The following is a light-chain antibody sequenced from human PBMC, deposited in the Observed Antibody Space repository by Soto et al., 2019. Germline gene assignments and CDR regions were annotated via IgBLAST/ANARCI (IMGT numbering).Light chain of an antibody. CDR3: QQYNSYPYT. CDR2: KAS. Sequence: DIQMTQSPSTLSASVGARVTITCRASQSISSWLAWYQQKPGKAPKLLIYKASSLESGVPPRFSGSGSGTEFNLTISSLQPDDFATYYCQQYNSYPYTFGQGTKLEIK. CDR1: QSISSW. J-gene: IGKJ2*01. V-gene: IGKV1-5*03.